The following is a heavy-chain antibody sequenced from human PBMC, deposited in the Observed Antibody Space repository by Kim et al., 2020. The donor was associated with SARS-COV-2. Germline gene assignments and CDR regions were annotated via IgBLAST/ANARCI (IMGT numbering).Heavy chain of an antibody. CDR1: GFTFSSYA. CDR2: ISGSGST. CDR3: AKVGSIWFFGLDV. D-gene: IGHD3-10*01. V-gene: IGHV3-23*01. J-gene: IGHJ6*02. Sequence: GGSLRLSCVASGFTFSSYAMSWVRQAPGKGLEWVSAISGSGSTYYADSVKGRFTISRDNSKHTLYLQVSSLRADDTAVYYCAKVGSIWFFGLDVWGQGTTGSVSS.